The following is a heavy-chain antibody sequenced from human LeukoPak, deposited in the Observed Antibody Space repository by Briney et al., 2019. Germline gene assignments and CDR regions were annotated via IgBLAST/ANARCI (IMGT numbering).Heavy chain of an antibody. D-gene: IGHD4-17*01. V-gene: IGHV4-59*01. CDR3: ARDHDDYGDYVLDH. J-gene: IGHJ4*02. CDR2: IYYSGRT. Sequence: SETLSLTCTVSGGSISSYYWSWIRQPPGKGLEWIGYIYYSGRTSYNPSLKSRLPISVDTSKNQFSLKLSSVTAADTAVHYCARDHDDYGDYVLDHWAQGTLVPVPS. CDR1: GGSISSYY.